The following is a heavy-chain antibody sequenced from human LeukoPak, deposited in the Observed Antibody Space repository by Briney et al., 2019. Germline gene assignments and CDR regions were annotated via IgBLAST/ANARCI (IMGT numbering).Heavy chain of an antibody. CDR2: IYYSGST. CDR3: ARQTAMDSPYYFDY. J-gene: IGHJ4*02. CDR1: GGSISSGDYY. V-gene: IGHV4-30-4*01. Sequence: SETLSLTCTVSGGSISSGDYYWSWIRQPPGKGLEWIGYIYYSGSTYYNPSLKSRVTISVDTAKNQFSLKLSSVTAADTAVYYCARQTAMDSPYYFDYWGQGTLVTVSS. D-gene: IGHD5-18*01.